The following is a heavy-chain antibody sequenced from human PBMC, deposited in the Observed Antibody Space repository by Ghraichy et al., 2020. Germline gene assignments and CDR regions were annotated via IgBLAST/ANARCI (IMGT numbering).Heavy chain of an antibody. J-gene: IGHJ6*02. D-gene: IGHD5/OR15-5a*01. Sequence: SETLSLTCTVSGGSISSSSFYWGWIRPPPGKGLEWIVSIYYSGTTYYNPSLKSRVTISVDSSKNQFCLMLSSLTAADTAVYYCARDGSSVYDWSLGMDVWGQGTTVAVSS. V-gene: IGHV4-39*07. CDR3: ARDGSSVYDWSLGMDV. CDR2: IYYSGTT. CDR1: GGSISSSSFY.